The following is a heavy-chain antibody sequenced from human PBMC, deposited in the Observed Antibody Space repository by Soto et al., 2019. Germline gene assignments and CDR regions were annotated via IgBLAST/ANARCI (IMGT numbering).Heavy chain of an antibody. D-gene: IGHD2-15*01. CDR3: VITSLVVAAATREDY. CDR1: GFTFSSYW. Sequence: EVQLVESGGGLVQPGGSLRLSCAASGFTFSSYWMHWVRQAPGKGLVWVSRINSDGSSTSYADSVKGRFTISRDNAKNTLYLQMNSLRAEETAVYYCVITSLVVAAATREDYWGQGTLVTVS. J-gene: IGHJ4*02. CDR2: INSDGSST. V-gene: IGHV3-74*01.